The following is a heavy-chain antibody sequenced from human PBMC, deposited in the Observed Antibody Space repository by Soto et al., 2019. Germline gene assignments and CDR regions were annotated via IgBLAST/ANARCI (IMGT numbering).Heavy chain of an antibody. Sequence: PSETLSLTCTVSGGSVTSGGYYWSWIRQHPGKGLEWIGYISYSGSTHYNPSPKSRVTISVDTSKNQFSLKLSSVTAADTAVYYCATPPPYCGGDCYSLYFQHWGQGTLVTVSS. J-gene: IGHJ1*01. CDR1: GGSVTSGGYY. V-gene: IGHV4-31*03. CDR3: ATPPPYCGGDCYSLYFQH. D-gene: IGHD2-21*02. CDR2: ISYSGST.